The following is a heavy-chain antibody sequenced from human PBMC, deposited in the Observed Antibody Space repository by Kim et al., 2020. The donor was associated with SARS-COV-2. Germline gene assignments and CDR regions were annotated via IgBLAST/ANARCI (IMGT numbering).Heavy chain of an antibody. V-gene: IGHV4-39*01. CDR1: SGSISSSSYY. D-gene: IGHD3-22*01. Sequence: SETLSLTCTLSSGSISSSSYYWVWIRQPPGKGLEFIGKIHYLGSTDYNPSLKSRVTISIDTSKKYFSLKLTSVTAADTAVYFCARHTSAYSTLDYWGQG. CDR3: ARHTSAYSTLDY. J-gene: IGHJ4*02. CDR2: IHYLGST.